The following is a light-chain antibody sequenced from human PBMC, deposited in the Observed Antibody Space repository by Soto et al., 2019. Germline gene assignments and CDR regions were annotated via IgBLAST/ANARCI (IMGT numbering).Light chain of an antibody. CDR2: GAS. V-gene: IGKV3-20*01. Sequence: EIVLTQSPGTLSLSPGERATLSCRSSQSVSSSYLAWYPQTPGQAPRLLIYGASSRSTGIPDRFSGSGSGTDFTLTISSLETEDFAVYYCQQDGSSPFTFGPGTKVDI. CDR1: QSVSSSY. CDR3: QQDGSSPFT. J-gene: IGKJ3*01.